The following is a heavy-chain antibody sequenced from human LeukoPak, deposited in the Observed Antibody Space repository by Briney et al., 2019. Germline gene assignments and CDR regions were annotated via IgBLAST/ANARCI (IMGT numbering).Heavy chain of an antibody. CDR3: ARDSGYSYGYDAFDI. V-gene: IGHV4-38-2*02. D-gene: IGHD5-18*01. J-gene: IGHJ3*02. CDR1: GYSISSGYY. CDR2: IYHSGST. Sequence: SETLSLTCTVSGYSISSGYYWGWIRQPPGKGLEWIGSIYHSGSTYYNPSLKSRVTISVDTSKNQFSLKLSSVTAADTAVYYCARDSGYSYGYDAFDIWGQGTMVTVSS.